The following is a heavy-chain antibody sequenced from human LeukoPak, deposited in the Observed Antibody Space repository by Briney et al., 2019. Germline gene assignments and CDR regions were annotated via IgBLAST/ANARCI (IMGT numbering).Heavy chain of an antibody. CDR2: IYYSGST. V-gene: IGHV4-39*01. Sequence: SETLSLTCTASGGSISSSSYYWGWIRQPPGKGLEWIGSIYYSGSTYYNPSLKSRVTISVDTSKNQFSLKLSSVTAADTAVYYCARTELEFDYWGQGTLVTVSS. D-gene: IGHD1-1*01. J-gene: IGHJ4*02. CDR3: ARTELEFDY. CDR1: GGSISSSSYY.